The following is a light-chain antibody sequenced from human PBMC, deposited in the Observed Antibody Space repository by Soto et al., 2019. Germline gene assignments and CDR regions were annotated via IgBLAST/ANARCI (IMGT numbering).Light chain of an antibody. CDR2: GAS. J-gene: IGKJ1*01. Sequence: EMVFTQSPGTLSLSPGEGATLSCRASQSVSNNYLAWYQQKPGQAPRLPIYGASNRATGIPDRFSGSGSGTDFTLTISRLEPEDFAVYYCQQYGISGTFGQGTKVDIK. V-gene: IGKV3-20*01. CDR3: QQYGISGT. CDR1: QSVSNNY.